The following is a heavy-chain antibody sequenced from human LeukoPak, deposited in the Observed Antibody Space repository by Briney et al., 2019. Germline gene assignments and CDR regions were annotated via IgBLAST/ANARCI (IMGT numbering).Heavy chain of an antibody. CDR3: ARSYGSGSYPAAFDI. CDR2: ISGSGGST. D-gene: IGHD3-10*01. Sequence: GGSLRLSCEASGFTFRSYAMTWVRQAPGKGLEWVSAISGSGGSTYYADSVKGRFTISRDNSKNTLYLQMNSLRAEDTAVYYCARSYGSGSYPAAFDIWGQGTMVTVSS. J-gene: IGHJ3*02. V-gene: IGHV3-23*01. CDR1: GFTFRSYA.